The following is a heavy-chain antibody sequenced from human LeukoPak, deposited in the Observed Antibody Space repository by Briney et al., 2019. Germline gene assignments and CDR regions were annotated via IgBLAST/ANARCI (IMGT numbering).Heavy chain of an antibody. V-gene: IGHV3-48*01. CDR3: ARDQPYSSSSHFDY. CDR2: ISTSSSII. D-gene: IGHD6-6*01. Sequence: GGSLRLSCAASGFTFSSYAMNWVRQAPGKGLEWVAYISTSSSIIYYADSVKGRFTISRDNAKNSLFLQMNSLRAEDTAVYYCARDQPYSSSSHFDYWGQGTLVTVSS. J-gene: IGHJ4*02. CDR1: GFTFSSYA.